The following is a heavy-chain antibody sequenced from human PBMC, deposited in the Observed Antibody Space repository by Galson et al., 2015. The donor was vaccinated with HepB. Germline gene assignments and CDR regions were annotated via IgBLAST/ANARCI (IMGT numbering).Heavy chain of an antibody. CDR1: GFTFSDYY. V-gene: IGHV3-11*06. J-gene: IGHJ4*02. CDR3: ARDLGEGSTSPDY. Sequence: SLRLSCAASGFTFSDYYMSWIRQAPGKGLEWVSYISSSSSYTNYADSVKGRFTISRDNAKNSLYLQMNSLRAEDTAVYYCARDLGEGSTSPDYWGQGTLVTVSS. CDR2: ISSSSSYT. D-gene: IGHD2-2*01.